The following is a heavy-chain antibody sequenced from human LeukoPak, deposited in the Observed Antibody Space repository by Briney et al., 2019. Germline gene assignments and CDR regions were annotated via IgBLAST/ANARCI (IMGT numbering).Heavy chain of an antibody. Sequence: SVKVSCKASGGTFSSYAISWVRQAPGQGLEWMGGIIPIFGTANYAQKFQGRVTITADESTSTAYMELSSLRSEDTAVYYCARDYYDILTGYYRYYFDYWGQGTLVTVSS. V-gene: IGHV1-69*13. CDR2: IIPIFGTA. CDR1: GGTFSSYA. CDR3: ARDYYDILTGYYRYYFDY. J-gene: IGHJ4*02. D-gene: IGHD3-9*01.